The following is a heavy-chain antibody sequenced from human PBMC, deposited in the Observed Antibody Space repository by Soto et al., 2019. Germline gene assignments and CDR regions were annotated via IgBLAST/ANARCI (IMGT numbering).Heavy chain of an antibody. CDR3: AREVSPGSGPYYLEAFNM. CDR2: IKKDESKK. D-gene: IGHD3-22*01. V-gene: IGHV3-7*05. CDR1: GFTFSNYW. J-gene: IGHJ3*02. Sequence: EVQLVESGGGLVQPGESLRLSCAASGFTFSNYWMTWVRQAPGKGLEWVANIKKDESKKSYLDSVTGRFTISRDNAMNSLYLQMDSLRPEDTALYYCAREVSPGSGPYYLEAFNMWGQGTMVSVPS.